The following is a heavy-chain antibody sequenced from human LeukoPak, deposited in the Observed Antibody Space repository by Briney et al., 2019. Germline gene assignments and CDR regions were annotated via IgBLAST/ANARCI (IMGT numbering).Heavy chain of an antibody. CDR3: ARVYCSSTSCSNWFDP. CDR1: GGTFSSYA. Sequence: SVEVSCKASGGTFSSYAISWVRQAPGQGLEWMGGIIPIFGTANYAQKFQGRVTITADESTSTAYMELSSLRSEDTAVYYCARVYCSSTSCSNWFDPWGQGTLVTVSS. CDR2: IIPIFGTA. J-gene: IGHJ5*02. D-gene: IGHD2-2*01. V-gene: IGHV1-69*13.